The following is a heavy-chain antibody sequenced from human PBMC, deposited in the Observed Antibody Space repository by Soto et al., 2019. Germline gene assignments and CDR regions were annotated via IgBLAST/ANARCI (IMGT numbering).Heavy chain of an antibody. J-gene: IGHJ3*02. D-gene: IGHD1-26*01. V-gene: IGHV3-23*01. Sequence: PGGSLRLSCAASGFTLSSYAMSWVRQAPAKGLEWVSGISDSGGDNYYAGSVKGRFTISRDNFKSTLYLQMNSLRAEDTAVYYCAKTLTKGGAFDIWGRGTMVTVSS. CDR1: GFTLSSYA. CDR3: AKTLTKGGAFDI. CDR2: ISDSGGDN.